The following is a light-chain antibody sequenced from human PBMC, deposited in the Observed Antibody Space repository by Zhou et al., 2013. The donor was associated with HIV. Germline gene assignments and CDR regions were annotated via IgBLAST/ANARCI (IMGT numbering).Light chain of an antibody. Sequence: IQLTQSPSSLSASVGDRVTITCRASQGISSYLAWYQQKPGKAPTLLIYAASTLQSGVPSRFSGSGSGTDFTLTISSLQPEDFATYYCQQYNSYSTFGQGTKLEIK. CDR3: QQYNSYST. CDR1: QGISSY. J-gene: IGKJ2*01. V-gene: IGKV1-9*01. CDR2: AAS.